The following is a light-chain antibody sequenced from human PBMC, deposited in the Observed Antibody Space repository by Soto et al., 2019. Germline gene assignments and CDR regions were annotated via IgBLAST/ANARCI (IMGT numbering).Light chain of an antibody. Sequence: DIQVTQSPSSLSASVGDRFTITCRPSQSISSYLNWYQQNPGKAPKLLIYEASNLESGVPSRFSGSGSGTDFTLTISSLQPEDFATYYRQQSYITPLTFGGGTKVDIK. CDR1: QSISSY. J-gene: IGKJ4*01. V-gene: IGKV1-39*01. CDR2: EAS. CDR3: QQSYITPLT.